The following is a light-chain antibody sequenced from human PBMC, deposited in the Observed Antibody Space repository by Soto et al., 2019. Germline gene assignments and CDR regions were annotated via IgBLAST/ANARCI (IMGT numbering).Light chain of an antibody. J-gene: IGLJ2*01. CDR1: SSDVGGYNY. V-gene: IGLV2-11*01. CDR2: DVS. Sequence: QSVLTQPRSVSGSPGQSVTISCTGTSSDVGGYNYVSWYQQHPGNAPKFMIYDVSKRPSGVPDRFSGSKSGNTASLTISGLQAEDEADYYCCSYAGSYTVIFGGGTKLTVL. CDR3: CSYAGSYTVI.